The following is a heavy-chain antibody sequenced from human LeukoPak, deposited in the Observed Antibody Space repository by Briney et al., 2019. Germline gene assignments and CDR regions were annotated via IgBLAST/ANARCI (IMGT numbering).Heavy chain of an antibody. CDR2: ISSSGSTI. D-gene: IGHD2-2*01. J-gene: IGHJ6*03. CDR1: GFTFSDYY. Sequence: PGGSLRLSCAASGFTFSDYYISWIRQAPGKGLEWVSYISSSGSTIYYADSVKGRFTISRDNAKNSLYLQMNSLRAEDTAVYYCAREYCSSTSCYFFYYYYMDVWGKGTTVTVSS. CDR3: AREYCSSTSCYFFYYYYMDV. V-gene: IGHV3-11*01.